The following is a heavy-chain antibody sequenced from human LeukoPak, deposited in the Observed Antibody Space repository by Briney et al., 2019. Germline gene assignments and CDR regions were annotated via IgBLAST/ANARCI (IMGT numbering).Heavy chain of an antibody. D-gene: IGHD5-12*01. V-gene: IGHV1-46*01. Sequence: ASVKVSCKASGYTFTSYYMHWVRRAPGQGLEWMGIINPSGGSTSYAQKFQGRVTMTRDTSTSTVYMELSSLRSEDTAVYYCAGDLGGRVATIEDPYYYGMDVWGQGTTVTVSS. CDR3: AGDLGGRVATIEDPYYYGMDV. CDR2: INPSGGST. CDR1: GYTFTSYY. J-gene: IGHJ6*02.